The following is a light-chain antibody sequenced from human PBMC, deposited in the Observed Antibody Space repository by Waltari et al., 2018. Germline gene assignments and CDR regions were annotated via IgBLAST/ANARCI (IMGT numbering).Light chain of an antibody. Sequence: EIVLTQSPGTLSLSPGERATLSCRASQSVTRYLAWYQQKPGLAPRLLIYDTSNRATGIPARFIGSGSGTDCSLTITSLESEDFAVYYCQQRANWPLTFGGGTKVEIK. V-gene: IGKV3-11*01. J-gene: IGKJ4*01. CDR2: DTS. CDR1: QSVTRY. CDR3: QQRANWPLT.